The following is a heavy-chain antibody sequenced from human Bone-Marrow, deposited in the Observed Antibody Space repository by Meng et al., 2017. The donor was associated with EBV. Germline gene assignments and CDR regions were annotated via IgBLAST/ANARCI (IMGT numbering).Heavy chain of an antibody. V-gene: IGHV1-69*01. D-gene: IGHD3-10*01. CDR3: ASESGRGFMPDY. J-gene: IGHJ4*02. Sequence: QVQLVQSGAELKKPGPSVKGPCKASGGPFSSYAISWVRKAPGQGLEWMGGFIPIFGTATYAQKFQGRVTITADESTSTAYMELSSLRSDDTAMYYCASESGRGFMPDYWGQGTLVTVSS. CDR2: FIPIFGTA. CDR1: GGPFSSYA.